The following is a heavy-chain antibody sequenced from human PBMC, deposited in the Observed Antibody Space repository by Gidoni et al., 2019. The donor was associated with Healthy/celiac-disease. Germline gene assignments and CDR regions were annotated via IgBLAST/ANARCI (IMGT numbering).Heavy chain of an antibody. V-gene: IGHV3-23*01. D-gene: IGHD5-12*01. CDR2: IRGSGGST. J-gene: IGHJ4*02. CDR3: AKDQALGYSGYEY. Sequence: EVQLLESGGGLVQPGGSLRPCCAAAGFTFSSYALSWVRQGPGKGLGWVSAIRGSGGSTNYADSVKGRFTISRDNSKNTLYLQMNSLRAEDTAVYYCAKDQALGYSGYEYWGQGTLVTVSS. CDR1: GFTFSSYA.